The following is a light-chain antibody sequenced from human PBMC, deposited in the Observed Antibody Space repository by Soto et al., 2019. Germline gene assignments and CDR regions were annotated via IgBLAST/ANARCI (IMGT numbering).Light chain of an antibody. CDR1: QSVSSSY. CDR2: GAS. CDR3: QQYGSSPPLYT. Sequence: EIVLTQSPGTLSLSPGERATLSCRARQSVSSSYLAWYQQKPGQSPRLLIYGASSRATVIPDRFSGSGSGTEFTLTISRLEPEDFAVDYCQQYGSSPPLYTFGQGTTLQLQ. V-gene: IGKV3-20*01. J-gene: IGKJ2*01.